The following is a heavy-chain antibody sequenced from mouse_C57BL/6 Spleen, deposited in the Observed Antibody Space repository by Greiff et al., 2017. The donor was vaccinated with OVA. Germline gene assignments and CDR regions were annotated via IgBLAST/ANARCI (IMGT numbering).Heavy chain of an antibody. CDR3: ARNPLPNWDFDV. J-gene: IGHJ1*03. V-gene: IGHV1-82*01. CDR2: IYPGDGDT. CDR1: GYAFSSSW. Sequence: QVQLQQSGPELVKPGASVKISCKASGYAFSSSWMNWVKQRPGKGLEWIGRIYPGDGDTNYDGKFKGKATLTADKSSSTAYMQLSSLTSEDSAVYFCARNPLPNWDFDVWGTGTTVTVSS.